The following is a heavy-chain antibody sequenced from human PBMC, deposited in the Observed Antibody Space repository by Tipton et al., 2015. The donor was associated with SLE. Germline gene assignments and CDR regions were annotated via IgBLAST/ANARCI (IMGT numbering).Heavy chain of an antibody. V-gene: IGHV4-59*02. Sequence: LRLSCTVSGASVSSHYWSWIRQPPGKGLEWIGYIYYSGSSNYHPSLKGRGTISVDTSKNSLYLEMNSLTAEDTAVYYCARGLRVGSAAFDIWGQGTMVTVSS. CDR2: IYYSGSS. D-gene: IGHD3-10*01. J-gene: IGHJ3*02. CDR1: GASVSSHY. CDR3: ARGLRVGSAAFDI.